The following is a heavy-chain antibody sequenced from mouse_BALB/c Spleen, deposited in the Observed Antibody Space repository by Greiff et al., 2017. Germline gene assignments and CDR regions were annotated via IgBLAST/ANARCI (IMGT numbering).Heavy chain of an antibody. D-gene: IGHD1-1*01. CDR3: ARGGNYAMDY. CDR2: ISYSGST. J-gene: IGHJ4*01. CDR1: GYSITSDYA. Sequence: EVQGVESGPGLVKPSQSLSLTCTVTGYSITSDYAWNWIRQFPGNKLEWMGYISYSGSTSYNPSLKSRISITRDTSKNQFFLQLNSVTTEDTATYYCARGGNYAMDYWGQGTSVTVSS. V-gene: IGHV3-2*02.